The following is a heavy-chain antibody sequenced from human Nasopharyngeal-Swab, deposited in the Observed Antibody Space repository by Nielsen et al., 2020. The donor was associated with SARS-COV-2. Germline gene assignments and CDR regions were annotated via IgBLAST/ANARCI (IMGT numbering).Heavy chain of an antibody. CDR1: GGTFSSYA. CDR3: ARGNYGDYVRRYGMDV. CDR2: IIPIFGTA. J-gene: IGHJ6*02. D-gene: IGHD4-17*01. Sequence: SVKVSCKASGGTFSSYAISWVRQAPGQGPEWMGGIIPIFGTANYAQKFQGRVTITADESTSTAYMELSSLRSEDTAVYYCARGNYGDYVRRYGMDVWGQGTTVTVSS. V-gene: IGHV1-69*13.